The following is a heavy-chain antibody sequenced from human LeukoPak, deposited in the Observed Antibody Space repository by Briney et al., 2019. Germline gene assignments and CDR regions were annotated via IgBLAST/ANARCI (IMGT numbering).Heavy chain of an antibody. V-gene: IGHV3-9*01. D-gene: IGHD2-2*01. CDR1: GFTFDDYA. J-gene: IGHJ6*02. Sequence: SLRLSCAASGFTFDDYAMHWVRQAPGKGLEWVSGISWNSGSIGYADSVKGRFTISRDNAKNSLYLQMNSLRAEDTALYYCARAGCSSTSCFYGMDVWGQGTTVTVSS. CDR3: ARAGCSSTSCFYGMDV. CDR2: ISWNSGSI.